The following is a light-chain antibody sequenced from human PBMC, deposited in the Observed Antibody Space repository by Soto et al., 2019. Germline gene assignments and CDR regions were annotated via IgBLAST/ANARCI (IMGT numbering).Light chain of an antibody. Sequence: QSALTQPASVSGSHGQSITISCTGTSSDIGGYNYVSWFQQHPGKAPKLIIYEVSNRPSGVSYRFSGSKSGNTASLTISGLQAEDEADYYCSSYTSSNTLHYVFGSGTKVTV. V-gene: IGLV2-14*01. CDR1: SSDIGGYNY. CDR2: EVS. J-gene: IGLJ1*01. CDR3: SSYTSSNTLHYV.